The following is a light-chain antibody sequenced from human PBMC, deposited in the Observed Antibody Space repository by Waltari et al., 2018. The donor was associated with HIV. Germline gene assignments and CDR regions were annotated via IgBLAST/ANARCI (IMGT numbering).Light chain of an antibody. J-gene: IGLJ2*01. CDR2: EVS. CDR1: RPAVRGSNL. CDR3: CAYAGSTTYVI. V-gene: IGLV2-23*02. Sequence: QSALTQPASVSGSPGQSVTTPCHGTRPAVRGSNLVLCYQHHPGKAPKPMIYEVSTRPSGVSNRFSGSKSGNTASLTSSGLQAEDEADYYCCAYAGSTTYVIVGGGTKLTVL.